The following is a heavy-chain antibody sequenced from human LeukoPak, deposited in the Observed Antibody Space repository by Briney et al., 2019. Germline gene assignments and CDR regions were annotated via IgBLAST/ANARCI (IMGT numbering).Heavy chain of an antibody. CDR2: IWYGGSNK. Sequence: GGSLRLSCAASGFTFSSYGMHWVRQAPGKGLEWVAVIWYGGSNKYYADLVKGCFTTSRDTSKNTQYLQKNSLRAETTAVYYSARRFTGGYLDYWGQGTLVSVSS. J-gene: IGHJ4*02. V-gene: IGHV3-33*01. D-gene: IGHD2-8*02. CDR3: ARRFTGGYLDY. CDR1: GFTFSSYG.